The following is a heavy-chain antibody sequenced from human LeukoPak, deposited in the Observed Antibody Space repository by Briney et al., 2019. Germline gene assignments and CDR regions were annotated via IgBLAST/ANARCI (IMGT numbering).Heavy chain of an antibody. D-gene: IGHD3-10*01. CDR3: ARYTYYHGSGSYPSTERVFDY. CDR1: GFTFSSYA. Sequence: GGSLRLSCAASGFTFSSYAMSWVRQAPGKGLEGVANIKQDGSDKYYVDCVKGRFTISRYNAKNSLDLHMKSVRAEDTAVYYCARYTYYHGSGSYPSTERVFDYWGQGTLVTVSS. V-gene: IGHV3-7*01. CDR2: IKQDGSDK. J-gene: IGHJ4*02.